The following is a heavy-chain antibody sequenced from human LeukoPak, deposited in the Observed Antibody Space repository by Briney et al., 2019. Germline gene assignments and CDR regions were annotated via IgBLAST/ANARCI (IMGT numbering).Heavy chain of an antibody. V-gene: IGHV1-69*13. J-gene: IGHJ6*02. CDR2: IIPIFGTA. CDR1: GGTFSSYA. CDR3: ARSKIYYYYGIDV. Sequence: SVKVSCKASGGTFSSYAISWVRQAPGQGLEWMGGIIPIFGTANYAQKFQGRVTITADESTSTAYIELSSLRSEDTAVYYCARSKIYYYYGIDVWGQGTTVTVSS.